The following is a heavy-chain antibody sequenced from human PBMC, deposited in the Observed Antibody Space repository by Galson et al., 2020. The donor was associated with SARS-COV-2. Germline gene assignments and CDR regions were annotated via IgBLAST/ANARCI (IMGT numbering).Heavy chain of an antibody. V-gene: IGHV4-30-2*01. J-gene: IGHJ3*02. CDR3: ARNLRGAKDAFDI. D-gene: IGHD4-17*01. CDR1: GGSISSGGYS. CDR2: IYHSGST. Sequence: SETLSLTCAVSGGSISSGGYSWSWIRQPPGKGLEWIGYIYHSGSTYYNPSLKSRVTISVARSKNQFSLKLSSVTAADTAVYYCARNLRGAKDAFDIWGQGTMVTVSS.